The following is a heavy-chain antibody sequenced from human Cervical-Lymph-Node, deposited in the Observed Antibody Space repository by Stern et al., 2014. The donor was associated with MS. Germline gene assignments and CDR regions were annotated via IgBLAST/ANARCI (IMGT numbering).Heavy chain of an antibody. J-gene: IGHJ4*02. CDR2: INVSGST. D-gene: IGHD3-10*01. CDR1: GDSIYSGTYY. V-gene: IGHV4-61*02. Sequence: QLQLQESGPGLVKPTQTLSLTCTVPGDSIYSGTYYWSWIRQSAGKGLEWIGRINVSGSTNSNPSLKSRLTMSIDTSKNQFSLRLSSVTAADTAVYYCARDRGVGGLFDYWGQGTLGIVSS. CDR3: ARDRGVGGLFDY.